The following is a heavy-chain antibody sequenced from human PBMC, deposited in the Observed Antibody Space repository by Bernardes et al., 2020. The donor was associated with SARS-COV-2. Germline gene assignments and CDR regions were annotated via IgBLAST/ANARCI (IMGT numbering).Heavy chain of an antibody. Sequence: SGVTLSKPTQTLTLTGPFSVFSLSPSGMGVGWIRQPPAKALEWLALIDWDDDKYYSTSLKTRLTISKDTSKNQVVLTMTNMDPVDTATYYCARHATHERGGSCEWSVMYFDLWGSGTLVTVSS. D-gene: IGHD2-15*01. CDR1: VFSLSPSGMG. V-gene: IGHV2-70*01. J-gene: IGHJ2*01. CDR3: ARHATHERGGSCEWSVMYFDL. CDR2: IDWDDDK.